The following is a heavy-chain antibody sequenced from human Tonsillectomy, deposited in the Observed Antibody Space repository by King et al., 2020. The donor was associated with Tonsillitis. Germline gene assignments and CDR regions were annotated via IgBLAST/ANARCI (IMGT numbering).Heavy chain of an antibody. Sequence: VQLQESGPGLVKPSETLSLTCTVSGGSISSYYWSWIRQPPGKGLEWIGYIYYSGSTNYNPSLKSRVTISVDTSKNQFSLKLSSVTAADTAVYYCASPGYGYDFDAFDIWGQGTMVTVSS. J-gene: IGHJ3*02. D-gene: IGHD5-12*01. V-gene: IGHV4-59*01. CDR1: GGSISSYY. CDR3: ASPGYGYDFDAFDI. CDR2: IYYSGST.